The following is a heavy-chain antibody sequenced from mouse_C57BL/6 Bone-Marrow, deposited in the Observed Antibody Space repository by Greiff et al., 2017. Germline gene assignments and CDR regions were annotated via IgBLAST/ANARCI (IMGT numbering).Heavy chain of an antibody. J-gene: IGHJ4*01. CDR3: ARPTTVVDYAMDY. Sequence: EVQGVESGGGLVKPGGSLKLSCAASGFTFSDYGMHWVRQAPEKGLEWVAYLSSGSSTIYYADTVKGRFTISRDNAKNTLFLQMTSLRSEDTAMYYCARPTTVVDYAMDYWGQGTSVTVSS. CDR2: LSSGSSTI. D-gene: IGHD1-1*01. V-gene: IGHV5-17*01. CDR1: GFTFSDYG.